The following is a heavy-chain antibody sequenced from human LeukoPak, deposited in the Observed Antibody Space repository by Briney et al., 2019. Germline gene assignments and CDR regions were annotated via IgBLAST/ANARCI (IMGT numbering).Heavy chain of an antibody. V-gene: IGHV4-30-4*08. CDR2: IYYSGST. Sequence: TLSLTCTVSGGSISSGDYYWSWIRQPPGKGLEWIGYIYYSGSTYYNPSLKSRVTISVDTSKNQFSLKLSSVTAADTAVYYCARGEYDFWSGHYFDYWGQGTLVTVSS. D-gene: IGHD3-3*01. J-gene: IGHJ4*02. CDR1: GGSISSGDYY. CDR3: ARGEYDFWSGHYFDY.